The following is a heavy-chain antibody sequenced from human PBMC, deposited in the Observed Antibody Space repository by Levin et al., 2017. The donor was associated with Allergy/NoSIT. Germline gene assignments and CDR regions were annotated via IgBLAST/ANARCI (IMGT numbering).Heavy chain of an antibody. V-gene: IGHV3-9*01. CDR3: AKDGVAVAGTDYYYYGMDV. D-gene: IGHD6-19*01. CDR2: ISWNSGSI. CDR1: GFTFDDYA. J-gene: IGHJ6*02. Sequence: SCAASGFTFDDYAMHWVRQAPGKGLEWVSGISWNSGSIGYADSVKGRFTISRDNAKNSLYLQMNSLRAEDTALYYCAKDGVAVAGTDYYYYGMDVWGQGTTVTVSS.